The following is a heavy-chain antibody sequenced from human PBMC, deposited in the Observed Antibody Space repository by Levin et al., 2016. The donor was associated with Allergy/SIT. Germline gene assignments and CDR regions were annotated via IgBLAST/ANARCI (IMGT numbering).Heavy chain of an antibody. Sequence: ASVKVSCKASGYTFTGYYIHWVRQAPGQGLEWMGIFYPTGYTTNYAQKFRGRVTMTGDTSTSTVHMELTSLRSEDTAVYYCAREPRNSPGAFDVWGQGTKVTVSS. CDR1: GYTFTGYY. J-gene: IGHJ3*01. V-gene: IGHV1-46*01. CDR3: AREPRNSPGAFDV. CDR2: FYPTGYTT.